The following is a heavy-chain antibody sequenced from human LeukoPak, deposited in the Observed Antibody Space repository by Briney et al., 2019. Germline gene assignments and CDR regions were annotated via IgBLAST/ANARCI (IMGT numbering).Heavy chain of an antibody. V-gene: IGHV1-69*05. CDR2: IIPFFGTA. CDR1: GCTFTILA. CDR3: ASSAPPSYYDSSGYSYSDY. Sequence: GTSANVSCNASGCTFTILATSWVRQAPGQGLEWNGGIIPFFGTANYAQKFQGRVTITTDESTSTAYMDLSSLSSEDTAVYYCASSAPPSYYDSSGYSYSDYWGQGTLVTVSS. J-gene: IGHJ4*02. D-gene: IGHD3-22*01.